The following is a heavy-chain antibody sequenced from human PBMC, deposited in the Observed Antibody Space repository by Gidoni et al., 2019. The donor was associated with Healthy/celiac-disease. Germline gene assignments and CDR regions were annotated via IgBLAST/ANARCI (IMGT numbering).Heavy chain of an antibody. CDR1: RFPFDAYA. CDR2: ISWNSGSI. J-gene: IGHJ4*02. CDR3: AKDRGGALGIDY. D-gene: IGHD3-16*01. Sequence: EVQLVESGGGLVQPGRSLGLSLSSPRFPFDAYAMHWFRQAPGKGLEWVSGISWNSGSIGYADSVKGRFTISRDNAKNSLYLQMNSLRAEDTALYYCAKDRGGALGIDYWGQGTLVTVSS. V-gene: IGHV3-9*01.